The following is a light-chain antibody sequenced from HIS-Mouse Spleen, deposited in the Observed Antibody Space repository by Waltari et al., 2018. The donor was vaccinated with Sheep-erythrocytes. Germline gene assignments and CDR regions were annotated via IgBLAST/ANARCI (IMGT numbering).Light chain of an antibody. CDR2: DAS. CDR1: QDISNY. J-gene: IGKJ2*01. V-gene: IGKV1-33*01. Sequence: DIQMTQSPSSLSASVGDRVTITCQASQDISNYLNWYQQKPGKAPKLLIYDASNLETVVPSRFSVSGSGTEFTFTISSLQPEDIATYYCQQYDNLPYTFGQGTKLEIK. CDR3: QQYDNLPYT.